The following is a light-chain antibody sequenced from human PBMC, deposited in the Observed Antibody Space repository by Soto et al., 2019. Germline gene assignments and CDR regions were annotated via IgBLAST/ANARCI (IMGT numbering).Light chain of an antibody. CDR1: SSNIGAGYH. Sequence: QSVLTQPPSVSGAPGQRVTISCTGSSSNIGAGYHVHWYQQLPGTAPKLLIYGNSNRPSGVPDRFSGSKSDTSASLAITGLQAEDEADYYCQSYDSSLSGWVFGGGTQLTV. CDR2: GNS. V-gene: IGLV1-40*01. J-gene: IGLJ3*02. CDR3: QSYDSSLSGWV.